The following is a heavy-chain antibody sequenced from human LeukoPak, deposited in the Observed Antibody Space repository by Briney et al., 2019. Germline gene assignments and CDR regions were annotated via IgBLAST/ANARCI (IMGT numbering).Heavy chain of an antibody. Sequence: PGGSLRLSCAASGFTFDDYAMHWVRQAPGKGLEWVSGISWNSGSIGYADSVKGRFTISRDNAKNSLYLQMSSLRAEDMALYYCAKGGSSSWYPRSLDYWGQGTLVTVSS. CDR2: ISWNSGSI. J-gene: IGHJ4*02. V-gene: IGHV3-9*03. CDR1: GFTFDDYA. D-gene: IGHD6-13*01. CDR3: AKGGSSSWYPRSLDY.